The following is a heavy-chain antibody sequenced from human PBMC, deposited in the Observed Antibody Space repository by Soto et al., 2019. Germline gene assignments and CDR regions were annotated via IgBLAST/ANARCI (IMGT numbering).Heavy chain of an antibody. J-gene: IGHJ6*02. Sequence: QITLKESGPTVVKPTQTLTLTCTFSGFSLSTTGVGVGWIRQPPGKALEWLALFYWDDTKRYSPSLKTRLTIXKXTXXNQVVLTMTNMDPVDTATYYCLHRHYNLGKYGMDVWGQGTTVTVSS. CDR2: FYWDDTK. CDR1: GFSLSTTGVG. CDR3: LHRHYNLGKYGMDV. V-gene: IGHV2-5*02. D-gene: IGHD1-1*01.